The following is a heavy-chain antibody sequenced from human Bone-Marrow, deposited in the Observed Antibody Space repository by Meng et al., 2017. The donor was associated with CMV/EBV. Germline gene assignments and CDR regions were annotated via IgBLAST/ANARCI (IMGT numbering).Heavy chain of an antibody. CDR3: ARGAIQPDYYYYYYGMDV. CDR1: GYTFTGYY. V-gene: IGHV3-30*04. J-gene: IGHJ6*02. D-gene: IGHD5-18*01. CDR2: ISYDGSNK. Sequence: SCKASGYTFTGYYMHWVRQAPGKGLEWVAVISYDGSNKYYADSVKGRFTISRDNSKNTLYLQMNSLRAEDTAVYYCARGAIQPDYYYYYYGMDVWGQGTTVTVSS.